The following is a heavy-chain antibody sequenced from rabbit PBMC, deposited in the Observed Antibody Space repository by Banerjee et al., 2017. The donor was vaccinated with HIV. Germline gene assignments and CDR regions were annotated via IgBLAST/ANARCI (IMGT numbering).Heavy chain of an antibody. Sequence: EESGGGLVQPEGSLTITCTASGFSFSSSYWICWVRQAPGKGLEWIACIATSAGGSAYYASWVNGRFTISKTSSPTVTLQMTSLTVADTATYFCARDLFVWYPCLWGQGTLVPVS. CDR3: ARDLFVWYPCL. V-gene: IGHV1S45*01. D-gene: IGHD3-3*01. CDR2: IATSAGGSA. J-gene: IGHJ3*01. CDR1: GFSFSSSYW.